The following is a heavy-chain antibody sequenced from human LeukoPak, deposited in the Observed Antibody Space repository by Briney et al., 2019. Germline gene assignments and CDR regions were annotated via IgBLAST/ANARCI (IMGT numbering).Heavy chain of an antibody. D-gene: IGHD2-15*01. J-gene: IGHJ4*02. V-gene: IGHV5-51*01. Sequence: GESLQISCKGSGYSFTSYWIGWVRQMPGKGLEWMGIIYPGDSDTRYSPSFQGQVTISAGKSISIAYLQWSSLKASDTAMYYCARPRCSGGSCYYFDYWGQGTLVTVSS. CDR1: GYSFTSYW. CDR3: ARPRCSGGSCYYFDY. CDR2: IYPGDSDT.